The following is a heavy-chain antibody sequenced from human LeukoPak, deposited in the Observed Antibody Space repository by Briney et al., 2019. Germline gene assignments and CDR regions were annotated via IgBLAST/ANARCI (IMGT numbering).Heavy chain of an antibody. CDR3: ARDSPMVRGVIGYFDL. Sequence: SETLSLTCGVSGGSVINTNWWTWVRQPPGKGLEWIGYIYYSGSTNYNPSLKSRVTISVDTSKNQFSLKLSSVTAADTAVYYCARDSPMVRGVIGYFDLWGRGTLVTVSS. CDR1: GGSVINTNW. J-gene: IGHJ2*01. V-gene: IGHV4-4*02. D-gene: IGHD3-10*01. CDR2: IYYSGST.